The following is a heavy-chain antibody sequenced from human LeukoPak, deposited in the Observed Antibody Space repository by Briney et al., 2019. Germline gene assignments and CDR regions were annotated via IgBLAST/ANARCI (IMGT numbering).Heavy chain of an antibody. CDR1: GGSFSGYY. D-gene: IGHD3-22*01. CDR2: INHSGST. CDR3: ARFYYDSTDYFDY. V-gene: IGHV4-34*01. J-gene: IGHJ4*02. Sequence: SETLSLTCAVYGGSFSGYYWSWIRQPPGKGLEWIGEINHSGSTNYNPSLKSRVTISVDTSKNQFSLKLSSVTAADTAVYYCARFYYDSTDYFDYWGQGTLVTVSS.